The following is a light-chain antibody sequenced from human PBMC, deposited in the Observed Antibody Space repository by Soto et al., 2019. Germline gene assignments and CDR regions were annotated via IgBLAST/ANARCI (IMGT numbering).Light chain of an antibody. CDR2: WAS. CDR1: QSLFSDINKQNY. J-gene: IGKJ1*01. CDR3: QQYFSTPRT. V-gene: IGKV4-1*01. Sequence: DIVMTQSPDSLAVSLGERATLSCNSSQSLFSDINKQNYLAWHQHRLGQPPRVIFYWASTRQSGVPDRFSGSASGTHFALAVSSLQAEDVAVYYCQQYFSTPRTFGQGTKVEVK.